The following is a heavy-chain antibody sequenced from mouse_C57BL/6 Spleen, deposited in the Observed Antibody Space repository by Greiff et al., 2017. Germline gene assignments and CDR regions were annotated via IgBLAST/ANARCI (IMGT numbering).Heavy chain of an antibody. V-gene: IGHV1-82*01. J-gene: IGHJ2*01. D-gene: IGHD3-1*01. CDR1: GYAFSSSW. Sequence: VQVVESGPELVKPGASVKISCKASGYAFSSSWMNWVKQRPGKGLEWIGRIYPGDGDTNYNGKFKGKATLTADKSSSTAYMQLSSLTSEDSAVYFCARSGEVDYWGQGTTLTVSS. CDR3: ARSGEVDY. CDR2: IYPGDGDT.